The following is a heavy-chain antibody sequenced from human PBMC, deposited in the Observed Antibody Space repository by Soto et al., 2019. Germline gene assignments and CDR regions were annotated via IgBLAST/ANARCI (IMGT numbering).Heavy chain of an antibody. Sequence: QVQLVQSGAEVKKPGSSVKVSCKAYGGSISSYTINWVRQAPGQGLEWMGGIIPIFGSVNYAQNFQGRLTITADDSTRTAYMELSSLTSDETAVYFCAREGARNYCGGDNCKELYNWLDPWGQGTLVTVSS. CDR2: IIPIFGSV. CDR1: GGSISSYT. J-gene: IGHJ5*02. D-gene: IGHD2-21*01. CDR3: AREGARNYCGGDNCKELYNWLDP. V-gene: IGHV1-69*01.